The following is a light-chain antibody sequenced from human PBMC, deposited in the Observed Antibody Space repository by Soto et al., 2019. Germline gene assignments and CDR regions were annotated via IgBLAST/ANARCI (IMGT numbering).Light chain of an antibody. Sequence: EIVMTQSPANLSVSPGERATLSCRASQSVSSNLAWYQQKPGQAPRLLIYGASTRATGNPARFSGCGSGTEFTLTISSLQSEEFAVYYCQQYNNWLSITFGQGTRQEIK. CDR3: QQYNNWLSIT. J-gene: IGKJ5*01. CDR1: QSVSSN. CDR2: GAS. V-gene: IGKV3-15*01.